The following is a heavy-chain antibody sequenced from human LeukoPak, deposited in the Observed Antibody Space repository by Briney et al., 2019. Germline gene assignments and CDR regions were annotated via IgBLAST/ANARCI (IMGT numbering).Heavy chain of an antibody. D-gene: IGHD6-13*01. Sequence: GGSLRLSCAASGFTFSSYWMSWVRQAPGKGLEWVANIKQDGSEKYYVDSAKGRFTISRDNAKNSLYLQMNSLRAEDTAVYYCAREGSSADFDYWGQGTLVTVSS. CDR3: AREGSSADFDY. J-gene: IGHJ4*02. V-gene: IGHV3-7*01. CDR1: GFTFSSYW. CDR2: IKQDGSEK.